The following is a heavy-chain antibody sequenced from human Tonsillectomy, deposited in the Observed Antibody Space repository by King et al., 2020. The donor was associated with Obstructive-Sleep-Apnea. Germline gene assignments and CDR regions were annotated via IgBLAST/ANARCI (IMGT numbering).Heavy chain of an antibody. Sequence: VQLVESGGGLVQSGRSLRLSCEASGFTFGDYAMHWVRQRPGKGLEWVAGLSWNRNSVAYADFVRGRFAIFRDNTKNSLYLQINSLRVEDTAFYHCAKGAVGQQVEWFFDLWGRGTLVTVSS. D-gene: IGHD6-13*01. CDR3: AKGAVGQQVEWFFDL. J-gene: IGHJ2*01. V-gene: IGHV3-9*01. CDR2: LSWNRNSV. CDR1: GFTFGDYA.